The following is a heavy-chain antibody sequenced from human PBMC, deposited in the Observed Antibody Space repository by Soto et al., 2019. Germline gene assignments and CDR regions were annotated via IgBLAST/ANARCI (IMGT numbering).Heavy chain of an antibody. CDR3: ARRLITTSPRTYYYYGMDV. CDR2: INPSGGST. J-gene: IGHJ6*02. D-gene: IGHD4-4*01. Sequence: XSVKVSCKASVYTFTSYYMHWVRQAPGQGLEWMGIINPSGGSTSYAQKFQGRVTMTRDTSTSTVYMELSSLRSEDTAVYYCARRLITTSPRTYYYYGMDVWGQGNTVTVSS. V-gene: IGHV1-46*01. CDR1: VYTFTSYY.